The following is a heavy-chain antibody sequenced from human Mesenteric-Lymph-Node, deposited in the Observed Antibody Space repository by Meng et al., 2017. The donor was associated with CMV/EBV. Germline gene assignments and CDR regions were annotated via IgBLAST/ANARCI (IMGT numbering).Heavy chain of an antibody. J-gene: IGHJ4*02. Sequence: GGSLRLSCAASGFTLSTYSMNWVRQAPGKGLEWVSTISSSSRYIYYADSMRGRFTISRDNAKNSLYLQMNSLRAEDTAVYYCARSQYCSDDSCSGIDYWGQGTLVTVSS. D-gene: IGHD2-15*01. CDR3: ARSQYCSDDSCSGIDY. V-gene: IGHV3-21*01. CDR2: ISSSSRYI. CDR1: GFTLSTYS.